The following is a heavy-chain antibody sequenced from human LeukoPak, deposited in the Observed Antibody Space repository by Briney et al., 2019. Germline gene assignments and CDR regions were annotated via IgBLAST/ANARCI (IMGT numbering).Heavy chain of an antibody. Sequence: SETLSLTCTVSGGSISSYYWSWIRQPPGKGLEWIGYIYYSGSTNYNPSLKSRVTISVDTSKNQFSLKLSSVTAADTAVYYCARSLRRASIALGYWGQGTLVTVSS. CDR2: IYYSGST. D-gene: IGHD6-6*01. CDR1: GGSISSYY. CDR3: ARSLRRASIALGY. J-gene: IGHJ4*02. V-gene: IGHV4-59*01.